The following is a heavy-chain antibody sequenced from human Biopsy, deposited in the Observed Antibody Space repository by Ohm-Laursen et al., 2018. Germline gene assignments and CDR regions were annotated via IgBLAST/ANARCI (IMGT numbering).Heavy chain of an antibody. CDR2: LFYNGYT. CDR3: ARHRNSSPRNYYHDMDV. CDR1: GGPMTSSDYY. V-gene: IGHV4-39*01. Sequence: SETLSLTCTVSGGPMTSSDYYWGWIRQTPAKGLEWIGSLFYNGYTYDNPSLRSRPRLSVDTSKNQFSLRLSSVTAADTAVYYCARHRNSSPRNYYHDMDVWGQGTTVTVSS. D-gene: IGHD6-6*01. J-gene: IGHJ6*02.